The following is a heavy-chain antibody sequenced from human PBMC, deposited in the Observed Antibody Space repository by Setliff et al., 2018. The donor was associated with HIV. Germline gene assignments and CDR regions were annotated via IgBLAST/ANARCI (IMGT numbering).Heavy chain of an antibody. CDR2: ISAYNGNT. CDR1: GYTFTSYG. Sequence: ASVKVSCKASGYTFTSYGISGVRQAPGQGLEWMGWISAYNGNTNYAQKLQGRVTMTTDTSTSTAYMELRSLRSDDTAVYYCARRLPGYSSGWYRDFSYFAYWGQGTLVTVSS. D-gene: IGHD6-19*01. CDR3: ARRLPGYSSGWYRDFSYFAY. V-gene: IGHV1-18*01. J-gene: IGHJ4*02.